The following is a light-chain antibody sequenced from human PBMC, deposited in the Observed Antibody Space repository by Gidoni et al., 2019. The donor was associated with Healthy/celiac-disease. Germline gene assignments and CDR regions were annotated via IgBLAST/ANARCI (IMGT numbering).Light chain of an antibody. V-gene: IGLV2-23*02. CDR2: EVS. Sequence: QSALTQPASVSGSPGQSITISCTETSSDVGSYNLVSWYQQHPGKAPKLMIYEVSKRPSGVSNRFSGSKSGNTASLTISGLQAEDEADYYCCSYAGSSRVFGGGTKLTVL. CDR3: CSYAGSSRV. J-gene: IGLJ2*01. CDR1: SSDVGSYNL.